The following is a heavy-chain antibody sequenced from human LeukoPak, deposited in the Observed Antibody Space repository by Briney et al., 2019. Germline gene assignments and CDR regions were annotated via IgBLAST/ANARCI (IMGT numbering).Heavy chain of an antibody. CDR3: ARHPFSTPFDY. J-gene: IGHJ4*02. CDR1: GGSINNGDNC. V-gene: IGHV4-30-4*07. CDR2: ICYRRATNYRGDT. D-gene: IGHD2/OR15-2a*01. Sequence: SETLSLTCAVSGGSINNGDNCWTWIRQPPGKGLEWVGFICYRRATNYRGDTYYNPSLNGRVTISIDTSKNHFSLSVNSVTAADTAVYYCARHPFSTPFDYWGRGTLVTVSS.